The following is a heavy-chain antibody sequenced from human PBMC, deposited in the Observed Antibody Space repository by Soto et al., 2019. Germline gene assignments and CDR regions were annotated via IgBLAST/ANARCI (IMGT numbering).Heavy chain of an antibody. CDR1: GFTFSSYA. D-gene: IGHD2-15*01. Sequence: GGSLRLSCAASGFTFSSYAMSWVRQAPGKGLEWVSAISGSGGSTYYADSVKGRFTISRDNSKNTLYLQMNSLRAEDTAVYYCAKQGAATHFGYYYYYMDVWGKGTTVTVSS. CDR3: AKQGAATHFGYYYYYMDV. J-gene: IGHJ6*03. V-gene: IGHV3-23*01. CDR2: ISGSGGST.